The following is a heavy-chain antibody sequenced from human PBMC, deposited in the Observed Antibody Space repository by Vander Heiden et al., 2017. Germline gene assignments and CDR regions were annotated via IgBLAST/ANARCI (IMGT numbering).Heavy chain of an antibody. Sequence: EVQLVASGGGLVKPGGSLSLSCAASGFTFSSYSMNWVRQAPGKGLEWGSSISSSSSYIYYADSVKGRFTISRDNAKNSLYLQMNSLRAEDTAVYYCARAGRRWLQYLDYWGQGTLVTVSS. CDR2: ISSSSSYI. D-gene: IGHD5-12*01. J-gene: IGHJ4*02. V-gene: IGHV3-21*01. CDR3: ARAGRRWLQYLDY. CDR1: GFTFSSYS.